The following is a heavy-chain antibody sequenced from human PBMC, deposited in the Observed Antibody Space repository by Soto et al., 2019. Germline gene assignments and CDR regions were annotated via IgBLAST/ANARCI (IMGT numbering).Heavy chain of an antibody. CDR2: IYHTGKT. J-gene: IGHJ6*02. CDR1: GGSVSSGGW. Sequence: SETLSLTCAVSGGSVSSGGWWYWVRQSPGKGLEWIGEIYHTGKTNYNPSLESRVTISVDKSKNEFSLKLASVTAADTAMYFCVRAPSGVLRFLERVNEMDVWGQGTTVTVSS. D-gene: IGHD3-3*01. CDR3: VRAPSGVLRFLERVNEMDV. V-gene: IGHV4-4*02.